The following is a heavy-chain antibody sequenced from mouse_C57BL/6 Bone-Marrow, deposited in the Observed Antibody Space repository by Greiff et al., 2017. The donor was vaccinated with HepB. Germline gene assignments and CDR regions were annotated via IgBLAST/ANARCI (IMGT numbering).Heavy chain of an antibody. J-gene: IGHJ2*01. CDR1: GYTFTSYW. CDR3: ARCGSWAFDY. D-gene: IGHD3-1*01. Sequence: QVHVKQPGAELVRPGSSVKLSCKASGYTFTSYWMDWVKQRPGQGLEWIGNIYPSDSETHYNQKFKDKATLTVDKSSSTAYMQLSSLTSEDSAVYYCARCGSWAFDYWGQGTTLTVSS. V-gene: IGHV1-61*01. CDR2: IYPSDSET.